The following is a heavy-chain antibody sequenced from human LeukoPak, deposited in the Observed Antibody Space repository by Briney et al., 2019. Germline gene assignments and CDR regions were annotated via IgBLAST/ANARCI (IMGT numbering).Heavy chain of an antibody. CDR2: IGTAADT. V-gene: IGHV3-13*01. CDR3: ARDFLEYSSRWGFDY. J-gene: IGHJ4*02. Sequence: GGSLRLSCAASGFTFSSYDMHWVRQATGKGLEWVSGIGTAADTYYQGSVKGRFTISRENAKNSLYLQMNSLRAGDTAVYYCARDFLEYSSRWGFDYWGQGTLVTVSS. D-gene: IGHD6-13*01. CDR1: GFTFSSYD.